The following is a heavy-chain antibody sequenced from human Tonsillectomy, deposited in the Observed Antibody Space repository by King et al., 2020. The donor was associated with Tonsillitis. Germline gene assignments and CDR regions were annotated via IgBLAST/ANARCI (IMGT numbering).Heavy chain of an antibody. J-gene: IGHJ4*02. CDR3: ARVGTTGLPYFDWLHSFDY. Sequence: VQLVESGGGLVQPGGSLRLSCAASGFTFSSYSMNWVRQAPGKGLEWVSYISSSSSTIYYADSVKGRFTISRDNAKNSLYLQMNGLRDEDTAVYYCARVGTTGLPYFDWLHSFDYWGQGTLVTVSS. D-gene: IGHD3-9*01. V-gene: IGHV3-48*02. CDR2: ISSSSSTI. CDR1: GFTFSSYS.